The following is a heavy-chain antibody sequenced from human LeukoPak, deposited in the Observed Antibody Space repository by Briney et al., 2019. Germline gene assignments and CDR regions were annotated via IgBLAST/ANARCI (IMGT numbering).Heavy chain of an antibody. D-gene: IGHD3-22*01. Sequence: SETLSLTCAVYGGSFSGYYWSWIRQPPGKGLEWIGEINHSGSTNYNPSLKSRVTISVDTSKNQFSLKLSSVTAADTAVYYCARGSGEDSSGYYYFDYWGQGTLVTVPS. CDR1: GGSFSGYY. CDR3: ARGSGEDSSGYYYFDY. V-gene: IGHV4-34*01. J-gene: IGHJ4*02. CDR2: INHSGST.